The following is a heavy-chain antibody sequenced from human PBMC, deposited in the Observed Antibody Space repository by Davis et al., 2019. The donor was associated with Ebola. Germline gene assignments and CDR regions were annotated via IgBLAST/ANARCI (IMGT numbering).Heavy chain of an antibody. CDR2: ISSSGSTI. J-gene: IGHJ4*02. V-gene: IGHV3-48*03. D-gene: IGHD3-10*01. CDR1: GFTFSSYE. Sequence: PGGSLRLSCAASGFTFSSYEMNWVRQAPGKGLEWVSYISSSGSTIYYADSVKGRFTISRDNAKNSLYLQMNSLRAEDTAVYYCARESGEGGNYYGSGSYSDFDYWGQGTLVTVSS. CDR3: ARESGEGGNYYGSGSYSDFDY.